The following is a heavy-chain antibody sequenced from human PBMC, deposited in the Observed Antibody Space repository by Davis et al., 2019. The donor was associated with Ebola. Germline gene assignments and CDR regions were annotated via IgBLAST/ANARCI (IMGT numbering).Heavy chain of an antibody. V-gene: IGHV3-23*01. J-gene: IGHJ4*02. D-gene: IGHD4-17*01. CDR3: AKDLYGDYVNDY. CDR1: GFTFSSYA. Sequence: GESLKISCAASGFTFSSYAMSWVRQAPGKGLEWVSAISGSGGSTYYADSVKGRFTISRDNSKNTLYLQMDSLRAEDTAVYYCAKDLYGDYVNDYWGQGTLVTVSS. CDR2: ISGSGGST.